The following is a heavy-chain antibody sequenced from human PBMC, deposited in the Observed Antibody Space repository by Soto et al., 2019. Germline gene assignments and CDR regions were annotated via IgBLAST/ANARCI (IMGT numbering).Heavy chain of an antibody. CDR3: ARVKKQLVLGYYGMDV. CDR2: IIPIFGTA. V-gene: IGHV1-69*01. D-gene: IGHD6-13*01. J-gene: IGHJ6*02. Sequence: SVKVACKASGVPFISYASIWVRQSPGQGLEWMGGIIPIFGTANYAQKFQGRVTITADESTSTAYMELSSLRSEDTAVYYCARVKKQLVLGYYGMDVWGQGTTVTVSS. CDR1: GVPFISYA.